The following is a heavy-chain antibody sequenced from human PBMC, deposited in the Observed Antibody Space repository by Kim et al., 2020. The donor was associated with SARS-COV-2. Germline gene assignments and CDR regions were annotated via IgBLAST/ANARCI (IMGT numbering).Heavy chain of an antibody. D-gene: IGHD3-16*01. J-gene: IGHJ6*03. CDR3: ARVGVFRYMDV. Sequence: TDCTEKFQGRLTMTSDRSTTTVYMELNSLRSDDTAVYFCARVGVFRYMDVWGKGTTITVSS. V-gene: IGHV1-46*01. CDR2: T.